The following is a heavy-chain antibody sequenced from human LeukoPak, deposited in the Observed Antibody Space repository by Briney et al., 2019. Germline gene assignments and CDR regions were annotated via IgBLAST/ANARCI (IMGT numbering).Heavy chain of an antibody. D-gene: IGHD1-26*01. CDR1: GGSISSYY. CDR3: ARVRSGSYHY. J-gene: IGHJ4*02. Sequence: PSETLSITCTVSGGSISSYYWSWIRQPPGKGLEWIGYIYYSGSTNYNPSLKSRVTISVDTSKNQFSLKLSSVTAADTAVYYCARVRSGSYHYWGQGTLVTVSS. V-gene: IGHV4-59*01. CDR2: IYYSGST.